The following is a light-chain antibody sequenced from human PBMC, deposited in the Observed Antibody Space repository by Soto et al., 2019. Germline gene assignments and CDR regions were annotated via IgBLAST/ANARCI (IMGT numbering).Light chain of an antibody. CDR2: DAS. CDR1: QSISVS. J-gene: IGKJ1*01. Sequence: IQMTQSPSTLSASVGDTVTITCRASQSISVSLAWYQQKPGKAPNLLIYDASTLQGGVPSRFSGSGCGTELTLIVTSLQPDYFANYCCQQYDKYSTFGHGTKV. CDR3: QQYDKYST. V-gene: IGKV1-5*01.